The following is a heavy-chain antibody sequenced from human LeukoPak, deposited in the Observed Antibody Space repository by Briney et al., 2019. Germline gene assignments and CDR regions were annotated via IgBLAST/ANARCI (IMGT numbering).Heavy chain of an antibody. CDR1: GGSISSYY. D-gene: IGHD3-16*01. J-gene: IGHJ4*02. CDR3: ARVTEDYFDY. CDR2: IYTSGST. Sequence: PSETLSLTCTVSGGSISSYYWSWIRQPAGKGLEWIGRIYTSGSTDYNPSLKSRVTISVDKSKNQFSLKLSSVTAADTAVYYCARVTEDYFDYWGQGTLVTVSS. V-gene: IGHV4-4*07.